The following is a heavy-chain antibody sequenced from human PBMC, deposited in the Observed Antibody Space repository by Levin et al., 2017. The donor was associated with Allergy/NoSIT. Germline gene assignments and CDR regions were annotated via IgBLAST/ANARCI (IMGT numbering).Heavy chain of an antibody. CDR2: ITGSSDNT. CDR3: AKDPDSSGYYGAGYFDY. CDR1: GFTFSYYA. J-gene: IGHJ4*02. Sequence: GGSLRLSCAASGFTFSYYAMSWVRQAPGKGLEWVSTITGSSDNTYYADSVKGRFIISRDNSKSTLFLHMNNLRAEDTARYYCAKDPDSSGYYGAGYFDYWGQGILVTVSS. D-gene: IGHD3-22*01. V-gene: IGHV3-23*01.